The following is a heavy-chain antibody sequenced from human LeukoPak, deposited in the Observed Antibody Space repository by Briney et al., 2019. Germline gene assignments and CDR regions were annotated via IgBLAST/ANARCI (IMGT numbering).Heavy chain of an antibody. Sequence: GGSLRLSCAASGFTFSSYGMHWVRQAPGKGLEWVAVISYDGSNKYYADSVKGRFTISRDNSKNTLYLQMNSLRAEDTAVYYCAKTRYSSGWYLTSGPDYWGQGTLVTVSS. V-gene: IGHV3-30*18. CDR3: AKTRYSSGWYLTSGPDY. CDR2: ISYDGSNK. D-gene: IGHD6-19*01. J-gene: IGHJ4*02. CDR1: GFTFSSYG.